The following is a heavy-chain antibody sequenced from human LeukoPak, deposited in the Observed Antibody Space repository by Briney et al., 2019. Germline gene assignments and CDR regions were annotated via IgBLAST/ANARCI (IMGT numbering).Heavy chain of an antibody. CDR1: GYTFSNYD. J-gene: IGHJ5*02. Sequence: ASVKVSCKASGYTFSNYDINWARQATGQGPEWMGWINPNSGNTGYAQKFQGRVTMTRNTSITTAYMELSSLTSEDTAVYYCTRNWGEFDPWGQGTLVTVSS. D-gene: IGHD7-27*01. V-gene: IGHV1-8*01. CDR3: TRNWGEFDP. CDR2: INPNSGNT.